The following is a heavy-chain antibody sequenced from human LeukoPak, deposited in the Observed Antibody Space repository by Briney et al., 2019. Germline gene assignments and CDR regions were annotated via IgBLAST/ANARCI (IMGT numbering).Heavy chain of an antibody. D-gene: IGHD3-22*01. V-gene: IGHV3-15*01. CDR3: TTTYHYDSSGYSSYY. Sequence: GGSLRLSCAASGFTFSNAWMTWVRQAPGKGLEWVGRIKSESVGGAIDYAAPVKGRFTISRDDSKNTVYLQMNSLKTEDTALYYCTTTYHYDSSGYSSYYWGQGTLVTVSS. CDR1: GFTFSNAW. J-gene: IGHJ4*02. CDR2: IKSESVGGAI.